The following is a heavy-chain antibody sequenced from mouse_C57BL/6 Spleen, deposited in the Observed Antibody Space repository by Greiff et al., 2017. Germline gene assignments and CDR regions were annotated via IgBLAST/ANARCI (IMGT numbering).Heavy chain of an antibody. CDR1: GYAFSSYW. CDR3: ARWYYGSPYFDV. V-gene: IGHV1-80*01. CDR2: IYPGDGDT. D-gene: IGHD1-1*01. J-gene: IGHJ1*03. Sequence: QVQLQQSGAELVKPGASVKISCKASGYAFSSYWMNWVKQRPGKGLEWIGQIYPGDGDTNYNGKFKGKATLTADNSSSTAYMQLSSRTSDDSAVYFCARWYYGSPYFDVWGTGTTVTVSS.